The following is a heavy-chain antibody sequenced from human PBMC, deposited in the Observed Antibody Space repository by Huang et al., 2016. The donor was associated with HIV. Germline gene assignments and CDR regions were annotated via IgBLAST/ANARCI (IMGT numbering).Heavy chain of an antibody. D-gene: IGHD3-22*01. CDR1: GGSITSCSYY. CDR3: ARHFSYYDSSGYTPWDAFDI. CDR2: IYVSGGT. V-gene: IGHV4-39*01. Sequence: QLQLQGSGPGLVKPSETLSLTCTVSGGSITSCSYYWCWVRQPPGKGLEWVGRIYVSGGTDYNRSLKRRVTVSVDTSKNQFSLKLSSVTAADTAVYYCARHFSYYDSSGYTPWDAFDIWGQGTMVTVSS. J-gene: IGHJ3*02.